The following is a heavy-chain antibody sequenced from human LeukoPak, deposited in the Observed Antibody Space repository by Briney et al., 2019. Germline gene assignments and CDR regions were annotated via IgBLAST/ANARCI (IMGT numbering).Heavy chain of an antibody. CDR3: ARDYDWAFDF. J-gene: IGHJ4*02. V-gene: IGHV3-48*02. CDR2: INHNGEAI. D-gene: IGHD3-9*01. Sequence: GGSLRLSCAASGFPFSSHVLSWFRQAPGKGLEWIAYINHNGEAIYYPDFVKGRFIISRDNAKNSLFLQMNDLRDEDTAVYYCARDYDWAFDFWGQGTRVTVSS. CDR1: GFPFSSHV.